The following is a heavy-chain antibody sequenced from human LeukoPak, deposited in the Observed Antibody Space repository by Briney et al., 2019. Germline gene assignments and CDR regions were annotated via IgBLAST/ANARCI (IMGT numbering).Heavy chain of an antibody. CDR2: IHYTGST. Sequence: SETLSLTCTVSGGSISSYYWGWIRQPPGKGLEWIGHIHYTGSTYYNPSLKSRVTISLDTSKNQFSLRLSSLTAADTAVYYCARGFWSRYYDYWGQGTLVTVSS. CDR1: GGSISSYY. D-gene: IGHD2-8*02. CDR3: ARGFWSRYYDY. V-gene: IGHV4-59*12. J-gene: IGHJ4*02.